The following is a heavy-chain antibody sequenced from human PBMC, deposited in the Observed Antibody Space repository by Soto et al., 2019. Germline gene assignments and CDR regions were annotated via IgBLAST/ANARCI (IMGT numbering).Heavy chain of an antibody. Sequence: QVQLVQSGAEVKKPGASVKVSCKASGYTFTGYYMHWVRQAPGQGLEWMGWINPNSGGTNYAQKGQGWVTITRDTPISTAYIALSSLSSDDTAVYSCAGHTRNGPFECELSNWGQRTLVTVSS. V-gene: IGHV1-2*04. CDR3: AGHTRNGPFECELSN. D-gene: IGHD1-26*01. J-gene: IGHJ4*02. CDR2: INPNSGGT. CDR1: GYTFTGYY.